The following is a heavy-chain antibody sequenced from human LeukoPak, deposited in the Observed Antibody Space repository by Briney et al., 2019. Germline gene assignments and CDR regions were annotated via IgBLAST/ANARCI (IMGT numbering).Heavy chain of an antibody. CDR2: INPSGGRT. D-gene: IGHD4-23*01. CDR3: VRELAGGYFDY. V-gene: IGHV1-46*01. Sequence: ASVKDSCKASGYTFSNYYIHWVRQAPGQGLEWMGKINPSGGRTVYAQKFQGRVTVTRDTSTSTVYMDLSSLRSEDAAVYYCVRELAGGYFDYWGQGTLVTVSS. CDR1: GYTFSNYY. J-gene: IGHJ4*02.